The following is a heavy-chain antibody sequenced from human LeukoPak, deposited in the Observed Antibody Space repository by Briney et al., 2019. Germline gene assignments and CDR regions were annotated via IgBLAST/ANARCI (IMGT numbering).Heavy chain of an antibody. Sequence: GSLRLSCAASGFTFSSYWMSWVRQAPGKGLEWVSAISGSGGSTYYADSVKGRFTISRDNSKNTLYLQMNSLRAEDTAVYYCAKPLYSSGWVVGGIFDYWGQGTLVTVSS. D-gene: IGHD6-19*01. CDR3: AKPLYSSGWVVGGIFDY. J-gene: IGHJ4*02. V-gene: IGHV3-23*01. CDR2: ISGSGGST. CDR1: GFTFSSYW.